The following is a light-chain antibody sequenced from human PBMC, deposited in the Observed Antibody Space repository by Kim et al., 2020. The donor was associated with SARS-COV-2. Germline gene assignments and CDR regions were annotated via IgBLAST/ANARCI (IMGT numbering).Light chain of an antibody. J-gene: IGKJ2*01. CDR1: QSVSGY. V-gene: IGKV3-11*01. CDR2: DAS. CDR3: QQRAGWPRT. Sequence: SLSPGERATLSCRASQSVSGYLAWYQQKPGQAPRLLIYDASNRPTGIPDRFRGSGYGTDFTLTINRVEPEDFAIYYCQQRAGWPRTFGQGTKLEI.